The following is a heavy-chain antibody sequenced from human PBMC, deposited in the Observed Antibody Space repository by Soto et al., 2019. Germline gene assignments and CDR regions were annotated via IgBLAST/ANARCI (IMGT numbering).Heavy chain of an antibody. Sequence: QVQLVESGGGVVQPGRSLRLSCAASGFSFSSYGMHWVRQGPGKGLDWVALIYYDGSNKYYADSVKGRFTISRDNSKNTLYLRMNSLRAEDTAVYYCARDEYPGAYSFGYYFDNWGQGTLVTVSS. J-gene: IGHJ4*02. CDR1: GFSFSSYG. CDR3: ARDEYPGAYSFGYYFDN. CDR2: IYYDGSNK. D-gene: IGHD5-18*01. V-gene: IGHV3-33*01.